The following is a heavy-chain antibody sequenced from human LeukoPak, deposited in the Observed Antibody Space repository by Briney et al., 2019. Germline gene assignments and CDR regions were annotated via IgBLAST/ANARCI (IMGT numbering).Heavy chain of an antibody. Sequence: GGSLRLSCAASGFTFSSYSMNWVRQAPGKGLEWVSSISSSSSYIYYADSVKGRFTISRDNAKNSLYLQMNSLRAEDTAVYYCASESGYKPAGGDYWGRGTLVTVSS. CDR2: ISSSSSYI. CDR1: GFTFSSYS. D-gene: IGHD5-12*01. CDR3: ASESGYKPAGGDY. J-gene: IGHJ4*02. V-gene: IGHV3-21*01.